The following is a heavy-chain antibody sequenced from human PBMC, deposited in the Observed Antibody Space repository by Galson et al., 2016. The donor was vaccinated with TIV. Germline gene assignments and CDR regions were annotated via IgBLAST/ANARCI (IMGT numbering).Heavy chain of an antibody. J-gene: IGHJ4*02. CDR2: MNPNSGNT. D-gene: IGHD4-17*01. CDR3: ARSGDYGDY. V-gene: IGHV1-8*02. Sequence: SVKVSCKASEHTIITYDINWVRQATGQGLEWMGWMNPNSGNTGYAQKFRGRVTMTRNTSVRTAYMELSSLRCEDTAVYHCARSGDYGDYWGQGTLVTVSS. CDR1: EHTIITYD.